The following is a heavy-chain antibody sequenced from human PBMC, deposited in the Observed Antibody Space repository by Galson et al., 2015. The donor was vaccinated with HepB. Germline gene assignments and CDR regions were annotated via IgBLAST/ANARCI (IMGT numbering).Heavy chain of an antibody. J-gene: IGHJ4*02. CDR1: GFTFSSYA. CDR2: IGGSGGTT. V-gene: IGHV3-23*01. Sequence: SLRLSCAASGFTFSSYAMTWVRQAPGKGLEWVSVIGGSGGTTYYADSVKGRFTISRDNSKNVLYLQMNSLRAEDTAVYYCAKRLLSYFDDWGQGTLVTVSS. D-gene: IGHD3-3*01. CDR3: AKRLLSYFDD.